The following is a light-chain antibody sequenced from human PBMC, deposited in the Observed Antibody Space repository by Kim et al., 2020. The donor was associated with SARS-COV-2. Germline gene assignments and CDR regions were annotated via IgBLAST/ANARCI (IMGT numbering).Light chain of an antibody. V-gene: IGKV1-9*01. CDR3: QELNSFPP. J-gene: IGKJ5*01. Sequence: IQLTQSPSSLSASVGDRVTITCRASHDISSCLAWYQQKPGKAPNLLISAASTLHSGVPSRFSGSGSGTDFTLTITGLQPEDFATYYCQELNSFPPFGQGTRLEIK. CDR1: HDISSC. CDR2: AAS.